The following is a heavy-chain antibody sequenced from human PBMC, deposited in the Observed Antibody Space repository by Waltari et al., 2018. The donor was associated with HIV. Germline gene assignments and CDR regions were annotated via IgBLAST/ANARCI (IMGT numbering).Heavy chain of an antibody. CDR2: SLHSGNT. CDR1: GYSIESGYY. D-gene: IGHD5-18*01. Sequence: QVQLQESGPGLVKPSETLSLTCSVSGYSIESGYYWGWIRQPPGKALEWIGSSLHSGNTYYNPSLKSRLTISLDTSKNQVSLKRSSGTAADTAVYYCASGSRRGHSHGIDYWGQGTLVTVSS. V-gene: IGHV4-38-2*01. J-gene: IGHJ4*02. CDR3: ASGSRRGHSHGIDY.